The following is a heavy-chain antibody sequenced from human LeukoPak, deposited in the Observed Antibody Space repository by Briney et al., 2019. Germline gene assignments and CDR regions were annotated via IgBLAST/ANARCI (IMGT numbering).Heavy chain of an antibody. J-gene: IGHJ5*02. D-gene: IGHD3-10*01. V-gene: IGHV4-59*01. CDR2: ISYTGST. CDR3: ARDDYRGVTNFDP. CDR1: GGSISPYF. Sequence: SETLSLTCSVSGGSISPYFWSWMRQTPGKGLEWIGYISYTGSTNYNPALKSRVTISVDTSKNQFSLQLTSVTAADTAVYYCARDDYRGVTNFDPWGQGTLVTVSS.